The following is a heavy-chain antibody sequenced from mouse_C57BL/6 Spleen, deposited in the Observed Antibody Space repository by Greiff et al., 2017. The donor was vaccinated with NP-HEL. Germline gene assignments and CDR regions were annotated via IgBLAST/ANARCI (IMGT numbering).Heavy chain of an antibody. D-gene: IGHD2-4*01. CDR2: INPNNGGT. J-gene: IGHJ2*01. V-gene: IGHV1-26*01. Sequence: VQLQQSGPELVKPGASVKISCKASGYTFTDYYMNWVKQSHGKSLEWIGDINPNNGGTSYNQKFKGKATLTVDKSSSTAYMELRSLTSEDSAVYYCARGGITTRYFDYWGQGTTLTVSS. CDR3: ARGGITTRYFDY. CDR1: GYTFTDYY.